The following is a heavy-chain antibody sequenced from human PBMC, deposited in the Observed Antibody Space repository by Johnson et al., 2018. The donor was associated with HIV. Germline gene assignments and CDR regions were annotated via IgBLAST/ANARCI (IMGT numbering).Heavy chain of an antibody. D-gene: IGHD1-26*01. CDR1: GFTVSSNE. J-gene: IGHJ3*02. Sequence: EVQLVESRGVLVQPGGSLRLSCAASGFTVSSNEMSWVRQAPGKGLEWVSSISGGSTYYADSRKGRFTISRDNSKNTLYLQMNSLRAEDTAVYYCARDSPRIVGVPDAFDIWGQGTMVTVSS. V-gene: IGHV3-38-3*01. CDR3: ARDSPRIVGVPDAFDI. CDR2: ISGGST.